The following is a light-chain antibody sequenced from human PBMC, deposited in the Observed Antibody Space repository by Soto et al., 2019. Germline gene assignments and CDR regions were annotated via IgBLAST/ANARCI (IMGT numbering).Light chain of an antibody. CDR3: QQDDILPRR. CDR1: QSFTSRS. Sequence: IVLKHPPATLSRNTLDIATISFRASQSFTSRSLAWYQQKPGLAPRLLISGTSNRAAGIPDRFSGSGSGTDFTLTISSLEPEDFAVYYCQQDDILPRRFAQG. CDR2: GTS. V-gene: IGKV3-20*01. J-gene: IGKJ1*01.